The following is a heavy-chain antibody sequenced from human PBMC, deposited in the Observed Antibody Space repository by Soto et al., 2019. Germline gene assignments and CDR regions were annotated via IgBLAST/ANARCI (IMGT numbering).Heavy chain of an antibody. Sequence: QVQLQESGPGLVKPSQTLSLTCAVSGGSISSGGYYWSWIRQHPGKGLEWIGYIYYSGSTYYNPSLKSRVTISVDTSKNQFSLKLSSVTAADTAVYYCARDQITMVRSPYFDYWGQGTLVTVSS. V-gene: IGHV4-31*11. D-gene: IGHD3-10*01. CDR3: ARDQITMVRSPYFDY. J-gene: IGHJ4*02. CDR1: GGSISSGGYY. CDR2: IYYSGST.